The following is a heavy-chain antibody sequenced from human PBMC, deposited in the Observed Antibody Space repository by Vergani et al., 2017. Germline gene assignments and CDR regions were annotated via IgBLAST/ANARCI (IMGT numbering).Heavy chain of an antibody. CDR1: GYTFTGYY. CDR3: ARDILNIVVVPAANILGLDY. J-gene: IGHJ4*02. D-gene: IGHD2-2*01. CDR2: INPNSGGT. Sequence: QVQLVQSGAEVKKPGASVKVSCKASGYTFTGYYMHWVRHAPGQGLEWMGWINPNSGGTNYAQKFQGRVTMTRDTYISTAYMELSRLRSDDTAVYYCARDILNIVVVPAANILGLDYWGQGTLVTVSS. V-gene: IGHV1-2*02.